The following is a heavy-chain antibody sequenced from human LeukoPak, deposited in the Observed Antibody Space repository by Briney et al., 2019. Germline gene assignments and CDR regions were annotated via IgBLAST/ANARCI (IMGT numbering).Heavy chain of an antibody. CDR1: GFTFSSYA. V-gene: IGHV3-30-3*01. CDR3: ARDGLGTDMVPKPSDAFDI. J-gene: IGHJ3*02. CDR2: ISYDGSNK. Sequence: GRSLRLSCAASGFTFSSYAMHWVRQAPGKGLEWVAVISYDGSNKYCADSVKGRFTISRDSSKNALYLQMNCLRAEDTAVYYCARDGLGTDMVPKPSDAFDIWGQGTMVTVSS. D-gene: IGHD4/OR15-4a*01.